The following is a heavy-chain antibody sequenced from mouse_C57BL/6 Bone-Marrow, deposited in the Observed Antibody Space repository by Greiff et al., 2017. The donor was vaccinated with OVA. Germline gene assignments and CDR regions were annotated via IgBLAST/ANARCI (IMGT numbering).Heavy chain of an antibody. CDR2: IRSKSNNYAT. V-gene: IGHV10-1*01. CDR3: VRHSNSWYFDV. Sequence: EAGGGLVQPKGSLKLSCAASGFSFNTYAMNWVRQAPGKGLEWVARIRSKSNNYATYYADSVKDRFTISRDDSESMLYLQMNNLKTEDTAMYYCVRHSNSWYFDVWGTGTTVTVSS. D-gene: IGHD2-5*01. J-gene: IGHJ1*03. CDR1: GFSFNTYA.